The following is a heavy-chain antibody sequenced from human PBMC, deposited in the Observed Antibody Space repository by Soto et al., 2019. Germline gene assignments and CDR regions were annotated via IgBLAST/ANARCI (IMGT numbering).Heavy chain of an antibody. CDR3: ARGEQYSGRIFDY. J-gene: IGHJ4*01. CDR2: TYYRSKWYY. D-gene: IGHD1-26*01. V-gene: IGHV6-1*01. CDR1: GGSVSSNSAG. Sequence: NPXESLSLTCSITGGSVSSNSAGWSWVRQSPSRGLEWLGRTYYRSKWYYEYAVSVRGRITINPDTSKNQYSLQLSSVTPEDTAVYFCARGEQYSGRIFDYWGQGTLVTVYS.